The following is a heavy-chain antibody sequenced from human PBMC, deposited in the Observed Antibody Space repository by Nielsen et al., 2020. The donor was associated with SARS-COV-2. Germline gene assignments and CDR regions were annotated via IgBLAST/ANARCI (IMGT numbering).Heavy chain of an antibody. V-gene: IGHV3-33*01. Sequence: GESLKISCTASGFTFGDYAMSWVRQAPGKGLEWVAVIWYDGSNKYYADSVKGRFTISRDNSKNTLYLQMNSLRAEDTAVYYCARDIFGVVYGMDVWGQGTTVTVSS. J-gene: IGHJ6*02. CDR1: GFTFGDYA. D-gene: IGHD3-3*02. CDR2: IWYDGSNK. CDR3: ARDIFGVVYGMDV.